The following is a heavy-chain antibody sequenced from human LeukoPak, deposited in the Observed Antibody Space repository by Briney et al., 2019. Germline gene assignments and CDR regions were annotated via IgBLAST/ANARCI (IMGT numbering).Heavy chain of an antibody. CDR3: ARDLYDFWSGYRNAFDI. D-gene: IGHD3-3*01. CDR2: IYYSGST. J-gene: IGHJ3*02. CDR1: GGSISSHY. Sequence: SETLSLTCTVSGGSISSHYWSWIRQPPGKGLEWIGYIYYSGSTNYNPSLKSRVTISVDTSKNQFSLKLSSVTAADTAVYYCARDLYDFWSGYRNAFDIWGQGTMVTVSS. V-gene: IGHV4-59*11.